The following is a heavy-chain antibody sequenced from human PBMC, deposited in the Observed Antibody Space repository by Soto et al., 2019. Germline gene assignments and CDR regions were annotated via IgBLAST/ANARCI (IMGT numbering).Heavy chain of an antibody. J-gene: IGHJ6*02. V-gene: IGHV3-30-3*01. CDR1: GFTFSSYA. Sequence: QVPLVESGGGVVQPGRSLRLSCAASGFTFSSYAMHWVRQAPGKGLEWVAVISYDGSNKYYADSVKGRFTISRDNSKNTLYLQMNSLRAEDTAVYYCARERDCTNGVCRDYYGMDVWGQGTTVTVSS. D-gene: IGHD2-8*01. CDR2: ISYDGSNK. CDR3: ARERDCTNGVCRDYYGMDV.